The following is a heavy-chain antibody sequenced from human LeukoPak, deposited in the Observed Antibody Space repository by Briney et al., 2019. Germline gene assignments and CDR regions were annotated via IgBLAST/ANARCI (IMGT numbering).Heavy chain of an antibody. CDR1: GGSFSGYY. V-gene: IGHV4-34*01. J-gene: IGHJ4*02. CDR3: ARGSPRGSYRPSMYYFDY. D-gene: IGHD3-16*02. Sequence: SETLSLTCAVYGGSFSGYYWSWIRQPPGKGLEWIGEINHSGSTNYNPSLKSRVTISVDTSKNQFSLKLSSVTAADTAVYYCARGSPRGSYRPSMYYFDYWGRGTLVTVSS. CDR2: INHSGST.